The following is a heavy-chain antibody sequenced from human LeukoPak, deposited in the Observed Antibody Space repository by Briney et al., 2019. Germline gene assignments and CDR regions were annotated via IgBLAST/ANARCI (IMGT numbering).Heavy chain of an antibody. Sequence: PSQTLSLTCTVSGGSISSGSYSWSWLRQPAGKGLGWVGRIFTSGSTNYNSSLKSRVTISVDTSKNQFSLKLSSVTAADTAVYYCARARGYSYENWFDPWGQGTLVTVSS. J-gene: IGHJ5*02. V-gene: IGHV4-61*02. D-gene: IGHD5-18*01. CDR3: ARARGYSYENWFDP. CDR1: GGSISSGSYS. CDR2: IFTSGST.